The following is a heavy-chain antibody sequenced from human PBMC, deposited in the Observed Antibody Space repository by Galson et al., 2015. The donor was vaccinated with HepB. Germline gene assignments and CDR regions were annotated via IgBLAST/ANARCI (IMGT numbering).Heavy chain of an antibody. CDR1: GFTFSSKY. CDR3: ARDLDGYSVV. Sequence: SLRLSCAASGFTFSSKYMNWIRQAPEKGLEWVSVTYGSGSTYYAGFVKGRFTISRDNSKNTLFLQMNSLRAEDTAVYYCARDLDGYSVVWGQGTLVTVSS. J-gene: IGHJ4*02. V-gene: IGHV3-53*01. CDR2: TYGSGST. D-gene: IGHD5-24*01.